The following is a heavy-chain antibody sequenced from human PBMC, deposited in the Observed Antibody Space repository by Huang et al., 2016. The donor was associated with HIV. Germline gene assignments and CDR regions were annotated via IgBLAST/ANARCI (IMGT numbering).Heavy chain of an antibody. Sequence: QVQLVQSGAEVKKPGSSVKVSCKASGATFSSYAISWVRQAPGQWLKWVGGIIPIFGTANSAQKFQSRVTITADESTSTAYMELRSLRSEDTAVYYCARARGYYDSSVSYYFDYWGQGTLVTVSS. CDR3: ARARGYYDSSVSYYFDY. J-gene: IGHJ4*02. CDR2: IIPIFGTA. CDR1: GATFSSYA. V-gene: IGHV1-69*13. D-gene: IGHD3-22*01.